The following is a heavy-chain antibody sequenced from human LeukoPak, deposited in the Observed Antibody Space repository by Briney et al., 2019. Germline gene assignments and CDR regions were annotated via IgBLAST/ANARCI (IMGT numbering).Heavy chain of an antibody. CDR2: IYYSGST. CDR3: ARRRGDFWSDYYAFDY. D-gene: IGHD3-3*01. V-gene: IGHV4-59*08. CDR1: GGSISNSY. J-gene: IGHJ4*02. Sequence: PSETLSLTCTVSGGSISNSYWSWIRQPPGKGLEWFGYIYYSGSTNYNPSLTSRVTISLDTSKNQFSLKLSSVTAADTAVYYCARRRGDFWSDYYAFDYWGQGTLVTISS.